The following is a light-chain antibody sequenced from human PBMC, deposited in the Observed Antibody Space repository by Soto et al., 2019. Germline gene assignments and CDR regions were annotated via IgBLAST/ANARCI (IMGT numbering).Light chain of an antibody. CDR2: GNN. CDR3: LSYRSPDAHV. Sequence: QSVLTQPPSVSGAPGQRVTISCTGSSSNIGAGFDVHWYQHLPGTAPKVLIYGNNNRPSGVSNRFSGSKSGNTASLTISGLQAEDEADYYCLSYRSPDAHVFGTGTKLTVL. V-gene: IGLV1-40*01. J-gene: IGLJ1*01. CDR1: SSNIGAGFD.